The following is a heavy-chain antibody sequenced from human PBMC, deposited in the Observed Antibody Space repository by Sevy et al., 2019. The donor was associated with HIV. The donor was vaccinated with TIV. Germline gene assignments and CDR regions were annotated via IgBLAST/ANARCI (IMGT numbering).Heavy chain of an antibody. CDR2: ITSNSRTL. Sequence: GGSLRLSCVFTFSDYSMNWVRQAPGRGLEWVSYITSNSRTLYYADPGKGRFTFSRDNGKNLLDLQMNSLRVEDTAVYFCARGKGHGTAVTDSFDIWGQGTVVTVSS. D-gene: IGHD4-17*01. CDR1: FTFSDYS. J-gene: IGHJ3*02. CDR3: ARGKGHGTAVTDSFDI. V-gene: IGHV3-48*01.